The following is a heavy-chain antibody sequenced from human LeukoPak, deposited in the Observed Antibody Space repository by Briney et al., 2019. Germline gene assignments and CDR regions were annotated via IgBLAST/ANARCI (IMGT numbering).Heavy chain of an antibody. J-gene: IGHJ4*02. CDR1: GGSFSENY. CDR2: INSSGRT. Sequence: SETLSLTCAVYGGSFSENYWTWIRQPPGKGLECICDINSSGRTNYNPSPKSGVTTSVEYTTNQISFELSSGTAADTAGFYCAGGRGVVVRDWFDYWGQGTLATVSS. V-gene: IGHV4-34*01. D-gene: IGHD2-15*01. CDR3: AGGRGVVVRDWFDY.